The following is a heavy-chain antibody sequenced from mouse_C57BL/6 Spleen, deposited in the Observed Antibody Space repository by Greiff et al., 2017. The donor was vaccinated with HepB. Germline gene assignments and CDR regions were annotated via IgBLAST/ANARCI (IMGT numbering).Heavy chain of an antibody. Sequence: VQLQQPGAELVKPGASVKLSCKASGYTFTSYWMQWVKQRPGQGLEWIGEIDPSDSYTNYNQKFKGKATLTVDTSSSTAYMQLSSLTSEDSAVYYCARQGRGAMDYWGQGTSVTVSS. CDR2: IDPSDSYT. J-gene: IGHJ4*01. V-gene: IGHV1-50*01. D-gene: IGHD3-3*01. CDR3: ARQGRGAMDY. CDR1: GYTFTSYW.